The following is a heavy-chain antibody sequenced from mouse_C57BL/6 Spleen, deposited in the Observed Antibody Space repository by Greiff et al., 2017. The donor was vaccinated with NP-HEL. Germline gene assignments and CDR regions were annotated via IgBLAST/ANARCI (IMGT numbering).Heavy chain of an antibody. V-gene: IGHV1-22*01. Sequence: EVQLQQSGPELVKPGASVKMSCKASGYTFTDYNMHWVKQSHGKSLEWIGYINPNNGGTSYNQKFKGKATLTVNKSSSTAYMELRSLTSEDSAVYYCARERVYYYGSSLYYYAMDYWGQGTSVTVSS. CDR2: INPNNGGT. D-gene: IGHD1-1*01. J-gene: IGHJ4*01. CDR3: ARERVYYYGSSLYYYAMDY. CDR1: GYTFTDYN.